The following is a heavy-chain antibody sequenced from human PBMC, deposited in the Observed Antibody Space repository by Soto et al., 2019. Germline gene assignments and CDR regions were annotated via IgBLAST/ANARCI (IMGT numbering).Heavy chain of an antibody. D-gene: IGHD3-22*01. CDR2: ISYDGSNK. CDR1: GFTFSSYG. Sequence: QVQLVESRGGVVQPGRSLRLSCAASGFTFSSYGMHWVRQAPGKGLEWVAVISYDGSNKYYADSVKGRFTISRDNSKNTLYLQMNSLRAEDTAVYYCASPRAIVVVGDYYGMDVWGQGTTVTVSS. V-gene: IGHV3-30*03. J-gene: IGHJ6*02. CDR3: ASPRAIVVVGDYYGMDV.